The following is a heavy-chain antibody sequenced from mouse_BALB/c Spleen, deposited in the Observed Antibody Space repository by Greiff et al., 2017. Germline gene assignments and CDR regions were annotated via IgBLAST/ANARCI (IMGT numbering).Heavy chain of an antibody. CDR2: ISYSGST. Sequence: EVKLQESGPGLVKPSQSLSLTCTVTGYSITSDYAWNWIRQFPGNKLEWMGYISYSGSTSYNPSLKSRISITRDTSKNQFFLQLNSVTTEDTATYYCARSGYYGSRHWYFDVWGAGTTVTVSS. D-gene: IGHD1-1*01. J-gene: IGHJ1*01. V-gene: IGHV3-2*02. CDR1: GYSITSDYA. CDR3: ARSGYYGSRHWYFDV.